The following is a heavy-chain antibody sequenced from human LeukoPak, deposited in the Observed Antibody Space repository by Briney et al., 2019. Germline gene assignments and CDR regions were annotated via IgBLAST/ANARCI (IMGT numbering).Heavy chain of an antibody. V-gene: IGHV3-23*01. D-gene: IGHD1-14*01. J-gene: IGHJ3*02. CDR3: AKRPAGFLGAFDI. CDR2: ISVSGGST. Sequence: RGSLRLSCAASRFTPTSYAMSSVRQAPGKGVGWVSAISVSGGSTYYAASVKGRFTISRDNSKNTLYLQMNSLRAEDTAVYDCAKRPAGFLGAFDIWGQGTMVTVSS. CDR1: RFTPTSYA.